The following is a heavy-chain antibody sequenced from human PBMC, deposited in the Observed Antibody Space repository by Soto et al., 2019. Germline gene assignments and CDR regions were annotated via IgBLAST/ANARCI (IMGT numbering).Heavy chain of an antibody. CDR2: ISPSGVTT. J-gene: IGHJ4*02. V-gene: IGHV3-23*01. D-gene: IGHD3-3*01. Sequence: PGGSLRLSCEASGFTFGNFAMSWVRQAPGKGLEWVSAISPSGVTTYYADSVKGRFTISRDDSKNTLFLQMSSLRAEDTAVYYCAEDFPDSRYDFWNGKDYWGQGTMVTVSS. CDR1: GFTFGNFA. CDR3: AEDFPDSRYDFWNGKDY.